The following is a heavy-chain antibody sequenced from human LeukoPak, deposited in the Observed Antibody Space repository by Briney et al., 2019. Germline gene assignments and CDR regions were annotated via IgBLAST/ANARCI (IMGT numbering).Heavy chain of an antibody. CDR1: GGTFSSYA. Sequence: GASVKVSRKASGGTFSSYAISWVRQAPGQGLEWMGRIIPILGIANYAQKFQGRATISADLATATAYMELSSLTSEDTSVYYCATGKDRSGYYYSLDYWGQGTLVAVSS. CDR2: IIPILGIA. V-gene: IGHV1-69*04. CDR3: ATGKDRSGYYYSLDY. D-gene: IGHD3-22*01. J-gene: IGHJ4*02.